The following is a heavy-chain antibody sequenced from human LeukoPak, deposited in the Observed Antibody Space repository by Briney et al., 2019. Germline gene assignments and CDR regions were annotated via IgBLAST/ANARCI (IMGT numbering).Heavy chain of an antibody. CDR2: INHSGST. V-gene: IGHV4-34*01. CDR3: ARDWGQGWFDP. CDR1: GGSFSGYY. Sequence: SETLSLTCAVYGGSFSGYYWSWIRQPPGKGLEWIGEINHSGSTNYNPSLKSRVTISVDTSKNQFSLKLSSVTAADTAVYYCARDWGQGWFDPWGQGTLVTVSS. J-gene: IGHJ5*02. D-gene: IGHD3-16*01.